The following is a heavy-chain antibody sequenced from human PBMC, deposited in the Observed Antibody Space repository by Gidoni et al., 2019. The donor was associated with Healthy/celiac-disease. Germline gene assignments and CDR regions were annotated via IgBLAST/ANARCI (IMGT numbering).Heavy chain of an antibody. CDR3: ARDQVRLVATSYYYGMDV. CDR2: ISYDGSNK. V-gene: IGHV3-30-3*01. J-gene: IGHJ6*02. Sequence: QVQLVESGGVVVQPGRSLRPSVSASGLPFSSYARHWVRQAPGKGLEWVAVISYDGSNKYYADSVKDRFTISRDNSKNTLYLQMNSLRAEDTAVYYCARDQVRLVATSYYYGMDVWGQGTTVTVSS. D-gene: IGHD5-12*01. CDR1: GLPFSSYA.